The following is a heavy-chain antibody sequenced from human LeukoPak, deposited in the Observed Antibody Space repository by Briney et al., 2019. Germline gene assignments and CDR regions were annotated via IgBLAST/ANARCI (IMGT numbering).Heavy chain of an antibody. V-gene: IGHV3-23*01. J-gene: IGHJ4*02. Sequence: GGSLRLSCAASGFTFSSYAMSWVRQAPGKGLEWVSAISGSGGSTYYADSVKGRFTISRDNSKNTLYLQMNSLKTEDTAVYYCATALYDWNDVNYWGQGTLVTVSS. CDR1: GFTFSSYA. CDR2: ISGSGGST. D-gene: IGHD1-1*01. CDR3: ATALYDWNDVNY.